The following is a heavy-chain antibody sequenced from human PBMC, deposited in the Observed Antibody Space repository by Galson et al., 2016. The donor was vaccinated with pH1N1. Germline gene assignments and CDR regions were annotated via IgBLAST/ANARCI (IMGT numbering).Heavy chain of an antibody. D-gene: IGHD1-26*01. CDR3: ARPHIASPGALHH. CDR1: GLSVRNNY. V-gene: IGHV3-66*02. Sequence: SLRLSCAASGLSVRNNYMNWVRQAPGKGLEWVSVIDSGGNSFYADSVKGRFTMSRDNSKNTVYLQMNSLTREDTAVYFCARPHIASPGALHHWGQGTRVTVSS. J-gene: IGHJ1*01. CDR2: IDSGGNS.